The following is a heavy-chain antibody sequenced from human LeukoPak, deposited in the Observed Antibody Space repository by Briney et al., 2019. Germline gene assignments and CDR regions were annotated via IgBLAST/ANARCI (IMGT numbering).Heavy chain of an antibody. CDR3: ARAMSIAARLQTIFDY. CDR1: GDSISYFY. CDR2: VSSSGNT. V-gene: IGHV4-4*07. Sequence: PSETLSLTCSVSGDSISYFYWSWIRQAAGKGLEWIGRVSSSGNTDYNASLKSRVTISVDTSKNQFSLNLTSVTAADTAVYYCARAMSIAARLQTIFDYWGQGTLVTVSS. J-gene: IGHJ4*02. D-gene: IGHD6-6*01.